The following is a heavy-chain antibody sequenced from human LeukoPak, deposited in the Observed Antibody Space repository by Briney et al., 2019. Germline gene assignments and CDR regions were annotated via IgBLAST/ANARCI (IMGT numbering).Heavy chain of an antibody. CDR3: AKDRYTSGYFDLEH. J-gene: IGHJ1*01. D-gene: IGHD6-19*01. V-gene: IGHV3-23*01. CDR1: GFTFSSYA. CDR2: ISGSGGST. Sequence: GGSLRLSCAASGFTFSSYAMSWVRQAPGKGLEWVSAISGSGGSTYYADSVKGRFTISRDNAKNSLYLQMNSLRAEDTALYCAKDRYTSGYFDLEHWGRGTLVTVSS.